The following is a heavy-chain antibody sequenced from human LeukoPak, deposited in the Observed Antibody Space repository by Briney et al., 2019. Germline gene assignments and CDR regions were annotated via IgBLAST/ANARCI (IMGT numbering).Heavy chain of an antibody. CDR2: IYTSGST. Sequence: SETLSLTCTVSGGSLSSYYWSWIRQPAGKGLEWIGRIYTSGSTNYNPSLKSRVTMSVDTSKNQFSLKLSSVTAADTAVYYCARDNLGYCSSTSCYRGYYYYYMDVWGKGTTVTVSS. V-gene: IGHV4-4*07. CDR3: ARDNLGYCSSTSCYRGYYYYYMDV. J-gene: IGHJ6*03. CDR1: GGSLSSYY. D-gene: IGHD2-2*02.